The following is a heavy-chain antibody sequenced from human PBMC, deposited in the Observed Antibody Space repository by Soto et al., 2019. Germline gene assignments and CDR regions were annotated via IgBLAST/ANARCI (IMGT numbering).Heavy chain of an antibody. V-gene: IGHV5-51*01. D-gene: IGHD3-22*01. CDR2: INPNSGDSDT. Sequence: SVKVSCKASGYTFTGYYMHWVRQATGQGLEWMGWINPNSGDSDTRYSPSFQGQVTISADKSISTAYLQWSSLKASDTAMYYCARSRVVITYYYYGMDVWGQGTTVTVSS. CDR1: GYTFTGYY. J-gene: IGHJ6*02. CDR3: ARSRVVITYYYYGMDV.